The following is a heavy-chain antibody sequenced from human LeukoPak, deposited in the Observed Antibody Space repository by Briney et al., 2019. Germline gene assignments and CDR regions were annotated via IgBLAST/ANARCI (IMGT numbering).Heavy chain of an antibody. D-gene: IGHD6-13*01. J-gene: IGHJ4*02. CDR1: GVPISSFY. V-gene: IGHV4-59*12. Sequence: SETLSLTCAVSGVPISSFYWSWIRQPPGKGLEWIGYVFYTGDTNYNPSLKSRVTISVDTSKNQFSLELSSVTAADTAVYYCARSGIAGDYFDYWGQGTLVTVSS. CDR2: VFYTGDT. CDR3: ARSGIAGDYFDY.